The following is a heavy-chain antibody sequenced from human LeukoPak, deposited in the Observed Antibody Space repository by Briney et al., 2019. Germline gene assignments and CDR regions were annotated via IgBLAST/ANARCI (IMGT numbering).Heavy chain of an antibody. J-gene: IGHJ4*02. D-gene: IGHD6-13*01. V-gene: IGHV1-8*03. Sequence: ASVKVSCKASGCTFTSYDINWVRQATGQGLEWMGWMNPNSGNTGYAQKFQGRVTITRNTSISTAYMELSSLRSEDTAVYYCATGLYSSSWYMSSYWGQGTLVTVSS. CDR2: MNPNSGNT. CDR1: GCTFTSYD. CDR3: ATGLYSSSWYMSSY.